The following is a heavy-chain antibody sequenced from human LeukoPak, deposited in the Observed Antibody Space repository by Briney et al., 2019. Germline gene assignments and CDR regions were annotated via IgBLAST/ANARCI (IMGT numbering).Heavy chain of an antibody. V-gene: IGHV3-23*01. CDR2: ISDSGGRT. CDR1: GITLSNYG. Sequence: GGSLRLSCAVSGITLSNYGMSWVRQAPGKGLEWVAGISDSGGRTNYADSVKGRFTISRDHPKNTLYLQMNSLRAEDTAVYFCAKRGVVIRVILVGFHKEAYYFDSWGQGALVTVSS. J-gene: IGHJ4*02. CDR3: AKRGVVIRVILVGFHKEAYYFDS. D-gene: IGHD3-22*01.